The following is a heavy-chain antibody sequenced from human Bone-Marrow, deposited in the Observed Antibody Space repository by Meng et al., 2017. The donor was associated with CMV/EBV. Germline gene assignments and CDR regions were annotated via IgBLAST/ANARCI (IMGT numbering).Heavy chain of an antibody. V-gene: IGHV1-2*02. Sequence: QVQLVQSGAEVKKPGASVKVSCQASGYTFTGYYMHWVRQAPGQGLEWMGWINPNSGGTNYAQKFQGRVTMTRDTSISTAYMELSRLRSDDTAVYYCARESITMVRGVSWFDPWGQGTLVTVSS. CDR3: ARESITMVRGVSWFDP. J-gene: IGHJ5*02. D-gene: IGHD3-10*01. CDR2: INPNSGGT. CDR1: GYTFTGYY.